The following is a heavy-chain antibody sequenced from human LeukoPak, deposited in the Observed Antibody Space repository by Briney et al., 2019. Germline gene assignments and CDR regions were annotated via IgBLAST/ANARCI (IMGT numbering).Heavy chain of an antibody. V-gene: IGHV1-69*05. J-gene: IGHJ4*02. Sequence: ASVKVSCKASGGTFSSYAISWVRQAPGQGLEWMGGIIPIFGTANYAQKFQGRVTITTDESTSTAYMELSSLRSEDTAVYYCAKSSRPYSSSSGGFDYWGQGTLVTVSS. CDR3: AKSSRPYSSSSGGFDY. D-gene: IGHD6-6*01. CDR2: IIPIFGTA. CDR1: GGTFSSYA.